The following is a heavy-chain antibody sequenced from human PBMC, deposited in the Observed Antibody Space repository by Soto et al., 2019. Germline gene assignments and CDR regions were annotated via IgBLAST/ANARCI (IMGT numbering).Heavy chain of an antibody. J-gene: IGHJ4*02. CDR2: INADSV. Sequence: GASVKVSCKASGYTFTSYAMHWVRQAPGQRLEWMGWINADSVKGRFTISRDNAKNSLYLQMNSLRDEDTAVYYCARICTSCYLDDFDYWGQGTLVTGSS. V-gene: IGHV1-3*01. CDR3: ARICTSCYLDDFDY. D-gene: IGHD2-2*01. CDR1: GYTFTSYA.